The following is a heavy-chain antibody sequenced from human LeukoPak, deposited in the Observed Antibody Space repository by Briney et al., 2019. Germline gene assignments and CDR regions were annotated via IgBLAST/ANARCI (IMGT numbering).Heavy chain of an antibody. V-gene: IGHV1-2*02. J-gene: IGHJ5*02. CDR1: GYTFTGYY. D-gene: IGHD3-3*01. CDR2: INPNSGGT. Sequence: ASVKVSCKASGYTFTGYYMHWVRQAPGQGLEWMGWINPNSGGTNYAQKFQGRVTMTRDTSISTAYMELSRLRSDDTAVYYCARGGSYYDFWSGYSRNQNWFDPWGQGTLVTVSS. CDR3: ARGGSYYDFWSGYSRNQNWFDP.